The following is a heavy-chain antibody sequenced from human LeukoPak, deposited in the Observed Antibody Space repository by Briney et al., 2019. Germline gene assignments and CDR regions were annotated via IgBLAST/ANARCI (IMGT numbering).Heavy chain of an antibody. Sequence: GASVKVSCKASGYTFTHFAISWVRQAPGQGLEWMGWINPYNGNTKYALKVQGRVTMTTDTSTSTAYMELRSLSPDDTAVFYCPRGRSPARLSELVVVTDRHYYMDVLGKGNTFTVSS. CDR3: PRGRSPARLSELVVVTDRHYYMDV. J-gene: IGHJ6*03. CDR1: GYTFTHFA. D-gene: IGHD2-15*01. V-gene: IGHV1-18*01. CDR2: INPYNGNT.